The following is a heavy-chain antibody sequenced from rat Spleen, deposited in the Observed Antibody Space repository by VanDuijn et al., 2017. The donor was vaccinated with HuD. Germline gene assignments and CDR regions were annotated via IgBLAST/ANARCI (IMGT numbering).Heavy chain of an antibody. J-gene: IGHJ3*01. CDR1: GFTFSDYY. D-gene: IGHD1-1*01. CDR3: TRVGDSRGFAY. CDR2: ITNTGGIT. V-gene: IGHV5-31*01. Sequence: EVQLVESDGGLVQPGRSLKLSCAASGFTFSDYYMTWVRQAPGKGLEWVASITNTGGITYYPDSVKGRFTISRDNAKSTLYLQMNSLRSEDTATYYCTRVGDSRGFAYWGQGTLVTVSS.